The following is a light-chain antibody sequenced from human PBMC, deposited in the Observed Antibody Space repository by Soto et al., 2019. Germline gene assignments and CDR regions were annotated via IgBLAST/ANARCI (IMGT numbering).Light chain of an antibody. Sequence: EIVSTQSPATLSLSPGERATLSCRARQSVSSYLAWYQQKPGQAPRLLIYDASNRATGIPARFSGSGSGTDFTLTISSLEPEDFAVYYCQQRSNWPPGLTFGGGTKVEIK. CDR3: QQRSNWPPGLT. CDR1: QSVSSY. V-gene: IGKV3-11*01. CDR2: DAS. J-gene: IGKJ4*01.